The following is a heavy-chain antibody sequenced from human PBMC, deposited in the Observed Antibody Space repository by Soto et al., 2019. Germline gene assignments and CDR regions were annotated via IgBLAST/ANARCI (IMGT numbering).Heavy chain of an antibody. CDR2: ISYDGSNK. Sequence: LRLSCAASGFTFSSYAMHWVRHAPGKGLEWVAVISYDGSNKYYADSVKGRFTISRDNSKNTLYLQMNSLRAEDTAVYYCARGPSSLTSFDYWGQGTLVTVSS. CDR1: GFTFSSYA. CDR3: ARGPSSLTSFDY. J-gene: IGHJ4*02. D-gene: IGHD2-2*01. V-gene: IGHV3-30-3*01.